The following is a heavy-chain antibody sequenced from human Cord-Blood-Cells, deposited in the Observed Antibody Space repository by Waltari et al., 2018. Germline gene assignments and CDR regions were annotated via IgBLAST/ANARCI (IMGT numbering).Heavy chain of an antibody. CDR3: ARGPSRRKDGNNYAFDI. J-gene: IGHJ3*02. CDR2: INAGNGNT. Sequence: QVQLVQSGAEVKKPGASVKVSCKASGYTFTSYAMHWVRQAPGQRLEWMGWINAGNGNTKYSRKFQGRVTITRDTSASTAYMELSSLRSEDTAVYYCARGPSRRKDGNNYAFDIWGQGTMVTVSS. V-gene: IGHV1-3*01. D-gene: IGHD5-12*01. CDR1: GYTFTSYA.